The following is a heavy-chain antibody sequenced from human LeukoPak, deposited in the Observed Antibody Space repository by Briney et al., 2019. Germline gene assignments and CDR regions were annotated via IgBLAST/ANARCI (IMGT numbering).Heavy chain of an antibody. J-gene: IGHJ4*02. CDR1: GYSFTGHF. V-gene: IGHV1-2*02. CDR3: ARRNQHCSGGSCYIYFDY. D-gene: IGHD2-15*01. Sequence: ASVKVSCKASGYSFTGHFIHWLRQAPGQGLEYVGWINPNSGATNSAQKFQGRVIMTRDTSISTAYMELSRLRSDDTAVYYCARRNQHCSGGSCYIYFDYWGQGTLVTVSS. CDR2: INPNSGAT.